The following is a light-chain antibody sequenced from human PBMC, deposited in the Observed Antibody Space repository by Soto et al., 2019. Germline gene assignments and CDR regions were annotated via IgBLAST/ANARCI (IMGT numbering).Light chain of an antibody. CDR2: DVT. J-gene: IGLJ2*01. V-gene: IGLV2-11*01. Sequence: QSALTQPRSVSGSPGQSVTISCTGTSSDVGGYNYVSWYQQHPGKAPKLMIYDVTKRPSGVTDRFSGSKSGNTASLTISGLQTEYEADYYCCSYAGSQSVVFGAGTKLTVL. CDR3: CSYAGSQSVV. CDR1: SSDVGGYNY.